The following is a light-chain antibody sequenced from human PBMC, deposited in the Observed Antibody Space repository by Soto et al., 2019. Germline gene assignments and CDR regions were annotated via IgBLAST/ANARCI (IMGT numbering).Light chain of an antibody. Sequence: DIQMPQSPASLSASVGDRVTITCQASQDISNFLNWYRQKPGEAPNRLIYDASTLETGVPLRFSGSGYGSYFSFTISSLQPEDVATYYCQQYKSLPLTVGGGTKVEIK. CDR1: QDISNF. CDR2: DAS. CDR3: QQYKSLPLT. J-gene: IGKJ4*01. V-gene: IGKV1-33*01.